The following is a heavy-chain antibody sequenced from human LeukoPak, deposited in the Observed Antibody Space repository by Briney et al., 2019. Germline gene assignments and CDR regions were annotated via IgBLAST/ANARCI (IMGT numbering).Heavy chain of an antibody. D-gene: IGHD2-21*02. CDR3: ARARVVTDPFDY. Sequence: VASVKVSCKASGYTFTSYGISWVRQAPGQGLEWMGWISAYNGNTNYAQKLQGRVTMTTDTSTSTAYMELRSLRSDDTAVCYCARARVVTDPFDYWGQGTLVTVSS. J-gene: IGHJ4*02. CDR1: GYTFTSYG. CDR2: ISAYNGNT. V-gene: IGHV1-18*01.